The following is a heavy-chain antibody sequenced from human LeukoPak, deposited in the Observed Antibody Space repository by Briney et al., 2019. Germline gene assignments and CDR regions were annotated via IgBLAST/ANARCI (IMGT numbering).Heavy chain of an antibody. Sequence: GESLKISCKTSGYSFRTYWIGWVRQMPGRGLQWMAIMYPGDSDTTYSPSFQGQVTISVDKSISTAYLQWSSLGASDTATYYCARGTTDEAFDYWGQGTLVVVSS. J-gene: IGHJ4*02. CDR3: ARGTTDEAFDY. CDR1: GYSFRTYW. CDR2: MYPGDSDT. D-gene: IGHD1-1*01. V-gene: IGHV5-51*01.